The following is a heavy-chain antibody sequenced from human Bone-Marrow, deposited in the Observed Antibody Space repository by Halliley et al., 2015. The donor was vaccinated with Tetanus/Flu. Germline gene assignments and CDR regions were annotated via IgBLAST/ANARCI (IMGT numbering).Heavy chain of an antibody. V-gene: IGHV2-70*01. Sequence: LVKPTQTLTLTCTLSGFSLSTGGMCVSWIRQAPGKALEWLALIDWDDDKYYSTSLKTRLAISKDTSKNQVVLTMTNMDTADTATYYCAGIRIGVGAVDYFDMVVWGQGSTVTVSS. D-gene: IGHD1-26*01. CDR1: GFSLSTGGMC. CDR2: IDWDDDK. CDR3: AGIRIGVGAVDYFDMVV. J-gene: IGHJ6*01.